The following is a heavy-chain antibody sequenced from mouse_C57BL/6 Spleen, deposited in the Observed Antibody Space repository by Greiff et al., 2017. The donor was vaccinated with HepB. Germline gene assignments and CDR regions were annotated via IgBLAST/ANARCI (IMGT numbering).Heavy chain of an antibody. D-gene: IGHD1-1*02. CDR1: GYTFTDYN. Sequence: VQLKESGPELVKPGASVKIPCKASGYTFTDYNMDWVKQSHGKSLEWIGDINPNNGGTIYNQKFKGKATLTVDKSSSTAYMELRSLTSEDTAVYYCATLYGWYFDVWGTGTTVTVSS. J-gene: IGHJ1*03. CDR2: INPNNGGT. CDR3: ATLYGWYFDV. V-gene: IGHV1-18*01.